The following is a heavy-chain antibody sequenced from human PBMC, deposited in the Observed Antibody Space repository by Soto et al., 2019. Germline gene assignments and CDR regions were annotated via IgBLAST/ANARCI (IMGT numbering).Heavy chain of an antibody. CDR1: GFTFSSYA. CDR3: ARDPGGSSWYPHFDY. Sequence: GGSLRLSCAASGFTFSSYAMHWVRQAPGKGLEWVAVISYDGSNKYYTDSVKGRFTISRDNSKNTLYLQMNSLRAEDTAVYYCARDPGGSSWYPHFDYWGQGTLVTVSS. V-gene: IGHV3-30-3*01. CDR2: ISYDGSNK. J-gene: IGHJ4*02. D-gene: IGHD6-13*01.